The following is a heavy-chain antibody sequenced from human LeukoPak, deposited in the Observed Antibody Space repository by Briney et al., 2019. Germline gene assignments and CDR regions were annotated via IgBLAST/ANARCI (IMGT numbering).Heavy chain of an antibody. D-gene: IGHD1-26*01. Sequence: SETLSLTCSVSGDSITSYYWSWIRQPPGKGLGWIGYIYYSGSTNYSPSLKSRVTVSVDTSKNQFSLKLSSVTAADTAVYYCARDLSGSSFDAFDIWGQGTMATVSS. V-gene: IGHV4-59*01. CDR3: ARDLSGSSFDAFDI. CDR2: IYYSGST. J-gene: IGHJ3*02. CDR1: GDSITSYY.